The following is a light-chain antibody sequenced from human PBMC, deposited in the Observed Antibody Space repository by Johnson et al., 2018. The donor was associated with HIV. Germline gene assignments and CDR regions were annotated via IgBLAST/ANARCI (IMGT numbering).Light chain of an antibody. Sequence: QSVLTQPPSVSAAPGQKVTISCSGSSSNIGNNYVSWYQQIPGTAPKLLIYDNNKRPSGIPDRFSGSKSGTSATLGITGLQTGDEADYYCGTWDSSLSNFVFGIGTKVSVL. V-gene: IGLV1-51*01. CDR2: DNN. J-gene: IGLJ1*01. CDR1: SSNIGNNY. CDR3: GTWDSSLSNFV.